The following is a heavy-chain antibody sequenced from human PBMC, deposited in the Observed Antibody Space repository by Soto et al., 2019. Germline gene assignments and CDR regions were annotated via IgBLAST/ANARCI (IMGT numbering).Heavy chain of an antibody. CDR1: GGSINSGGYC. CDR2: ISYGGSL. Sequence: QVQLQESGPGLVKPSQTLSLTCTVSGGSINSGGYCWSWIRQHPGKGLEWIGCISYGGSLNYNASPSIRVTRSVETCKIQFSLKLSAVTDADTAVYYCSRGILVWGQGTLITVSS. V-gene: IGHV4-31*03. D-gene: IGHD5-18*01. CDR3: SRGILV. J-gene: IGHJ4*02.